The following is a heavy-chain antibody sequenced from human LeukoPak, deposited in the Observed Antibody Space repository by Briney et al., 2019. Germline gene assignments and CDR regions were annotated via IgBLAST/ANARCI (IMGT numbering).Heavy chain of an antibody. Sequence: GGSLRLSCAASGVTFSGSALHWVRQASGKGLEWVGRIRSTANGYATAYAASVKGRFTISRDDSKNTAYLQMDSLKTEDTAVYYCTGNYYGSGSYADFDYWGQGTLVTVSS. CDR3: TGNYYGSGSYADFDY. D-gene: IGHD3-10*01. CDR1: GVTFSGSA. J-gene: IGHJ4*02. V-gene: IGHV3-73*01. CDR2: IRSTANGYAT.